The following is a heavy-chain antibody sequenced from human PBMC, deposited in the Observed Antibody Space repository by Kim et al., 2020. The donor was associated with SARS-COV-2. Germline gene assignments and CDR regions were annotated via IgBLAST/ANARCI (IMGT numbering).Heavy chain of an antibody. J-gene: IGHJ2*01. CDR3: ARKTRFGGLFDL. V-gene: IGHV4-4*09. D-gene: IGHD3-10*01. Sequence: NYNPSLKSRVTVSVDTSKNQFSLKLSSVTAADTAVYYCARKTRFGGLFDLWGRGTLVTVSS.